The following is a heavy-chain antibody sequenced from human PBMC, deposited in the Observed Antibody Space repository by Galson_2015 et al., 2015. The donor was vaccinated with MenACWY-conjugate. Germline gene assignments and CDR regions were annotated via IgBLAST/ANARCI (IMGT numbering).Heavy chain of an antibody. CDR3: ARDWYCPSSNCYNCFDP. CDR1: GYTFTTYG. D-gene: IGHD6-13*01. CDR2: IGTNHGDRNYGDT. J-gene: IGHJ5*02. Sequence: SVKVSCKASGYTFTTYGISWVRQAPGQGLEWMGWIGTNHGDRNYGDTNYAQKFKGRVTVTADTSTSTAYMELRSLRSDDTAVYYCARDWYCPSSNCYNCFDPWGQGTLVTVSS. V-gene: IGHV1-18*01.